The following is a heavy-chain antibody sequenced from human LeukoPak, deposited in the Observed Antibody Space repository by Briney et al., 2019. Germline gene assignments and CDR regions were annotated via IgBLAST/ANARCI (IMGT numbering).Heavy chain of an antibody. Sequence: SETLSLTCTVSGGSISSGSYYWSWIRQPAGKGLEWIGRIYTSGSTNYNPSLKSRVTISVDTSRNQFSLELSSVTAADTAVYYCAREDRYCSGGSCYSWGQGTRVTVSS. CDR1: GGSISSGSYY. D-gene: IGHD2-15*01. CDR2: IYTSGST. CDR3: AREDRYCSGGSCYS. J-gene: IGHJ4*02. V-gene: IGHV4-61*02.